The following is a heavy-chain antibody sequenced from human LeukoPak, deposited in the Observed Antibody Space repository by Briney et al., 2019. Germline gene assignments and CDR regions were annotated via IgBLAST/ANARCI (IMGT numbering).Heavy chain of an antibody. D-gene: IGHD1-7*01. J-gene: IGHJ6*02. Sequence: GGSLRLSCAASGFTVSSNYMSWVRQAPGKGLEWVSVIYSGGSTYYADSVKGRFTISRDNSKNTLYLQMNSLRAEDTAVYYCASAQWSLELYGMDVWGQGTTVTVS. CDR2: IYSGGST. V-gene: IGHV3-66*01. CDR1: GFTVSSNY. CDR3: ASAQWSLELYGMDV.